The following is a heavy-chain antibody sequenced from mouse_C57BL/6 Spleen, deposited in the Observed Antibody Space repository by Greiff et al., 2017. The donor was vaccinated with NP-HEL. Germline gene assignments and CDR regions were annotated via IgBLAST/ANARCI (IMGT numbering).Heavy chain of an antibody. J-gene: IGHJ2*01. D-gene: IGHD1-1*01. CDR1: GYTFTSYW. CDR2: IDPSDSYT. Sequence: QVQLQQPGAELVMPGASVKLSCKASGYTFTSYWMHWVKQRPGQGLEWIGEIDPSDSYTNYNQKFKGKSTLTVDKSSNTAYLQLSSLTSEDTAIYYCAREDYYGSSCDYWGQGTTLTVSS. V-gene: IGHV1-69*01. CDR3: AREDYYGSSCDY.